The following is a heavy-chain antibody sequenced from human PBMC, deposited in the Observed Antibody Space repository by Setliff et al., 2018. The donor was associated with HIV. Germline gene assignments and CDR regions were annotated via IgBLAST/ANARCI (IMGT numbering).Heavy chain of an antibody. CDR1: GYTFTDYY. Sequence: ASVKVSCKASGYTFTDYYIHWVRQAPGQGLAWMGWINTQSEEPNYAEKFHGRVTMTRYRSRDTAYLEVRRLTSNYTSVFYCARGPPTGTVSWFDTWGQGTLVTVSS. V-gene: IGHV1-2*02. J-gene: IGHJ5*02. CDR2: INTQSEEP. CDR3: ARGPPTGTVSWFDT. D-gene: IGHD2-8*02.